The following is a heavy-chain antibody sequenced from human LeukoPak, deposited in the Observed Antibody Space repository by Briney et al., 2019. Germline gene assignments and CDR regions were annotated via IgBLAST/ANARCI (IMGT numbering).Heavy chain of an antibody. CDR3: ARERKNLYGSGNYYTVIDD. J-gene: IGHJ4*02. CDR1: GVSIRSYY. V-gene: IGHV4-59*13. D-gene: IGHD3-10*01. CDR2: IYYSGST. Sequence: PSETLSLTCTVSGVSIRSYYWSWIRQPPGKGLEWIGSIYYSGSTNYNPSLKSRVTISVDSSNSQFSLRLSSVTAEDTAVYFCARERKNLYGSGNYYTVIDDWGQGTLVTVS.